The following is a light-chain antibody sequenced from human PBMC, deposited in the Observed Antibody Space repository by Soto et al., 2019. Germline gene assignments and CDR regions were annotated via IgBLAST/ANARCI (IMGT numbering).Light chain of an antibody. CDR1: ESVSSHY. V-gene: IGKV3-20*01. CDR3: QHYKSYSEA. J-gene: IGKJ1*01. CDR2: GTA. Sequence: EIVLTQSPGTLSLSPGERATLSCRASESVSSHYIGWYQQRPGRAPRLLIYGTASRAPDIPDRFSGSGSGTEFTLTISSLQPDDFATYYCQHYKSYSEAFGQGTKVDLK.